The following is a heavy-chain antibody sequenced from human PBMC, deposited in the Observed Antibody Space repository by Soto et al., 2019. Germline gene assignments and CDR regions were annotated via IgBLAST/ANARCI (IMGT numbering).Heavy chain of an antibody. D-gene: IGHD3-9*01. CDR2: IKPDGSEN. CDR1: GFTLNNLW. Sequence: EVQLVESGGGLVQPGGSLRLSCAPSGFTLNNLWMSWVRQAPGKGLEWVANIKPDGSENSYVDSVKGRFTISRDNAKKPPYPPMNDPRAEATGVYYCARANFDIRGQGTLVTVSS. CDR3: ARANFDI. V-gene: IGHV3-7*04. J-gene: IGHJ4*02.